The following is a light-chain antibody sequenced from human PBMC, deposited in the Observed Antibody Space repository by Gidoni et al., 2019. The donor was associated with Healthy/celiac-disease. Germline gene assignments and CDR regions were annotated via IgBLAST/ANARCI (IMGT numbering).Light chain of an antibody. Sequence: DIVMTQSPDSLAVSLGERATINCKSSQSVLYSSNNKNYLAWYQQKPGQPPKLLIYWASTGESGVPDRFSGSGSGTDFTLTISSLQAEDGAVYYCQQYYSTPITFXXXTRLEIK. CDR2: WAS. CDR3: QQYYSTPIT. V-gene: IGKV4-1*01. CDR1: QSVLYSSNNKNY. J-gene: IGKJ5*01.